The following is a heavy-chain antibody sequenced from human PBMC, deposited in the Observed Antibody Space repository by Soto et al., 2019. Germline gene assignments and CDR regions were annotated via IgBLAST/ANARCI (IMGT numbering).Heavy chain of an antibody. CDR2: IYWNDDE. CDR3: VHVVSLYGYCSSTSCLSWFGP. D-gene: IGHD2-2*03. V-gene: IGHV2-5*01. J-gene: IGHJ5*02. Sequence: GSGPTLVNPTQTLTLTCTFSGFSLSTSGVGVGWIRQPPGKALEWLALIYWNDDERYSPSLKSRLTITKDASKNQVVLTMTDMDPVVTATYYCVHVVSLYGYCSSTSCLSWFGPWGQGSLVTVSS. CDR1: GFSLSTSGVG.